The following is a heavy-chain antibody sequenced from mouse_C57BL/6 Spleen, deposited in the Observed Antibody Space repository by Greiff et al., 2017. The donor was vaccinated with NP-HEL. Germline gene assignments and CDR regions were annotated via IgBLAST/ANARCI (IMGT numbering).Heavy chain of an antibody. J-gene: IGHJ2*01. V-gene: IGHV1-82*01. D-gene: IGHD1-1*01. CDR2: IYPGDGDT. CDR1: GYAFSSSW. CDR3: ARSDYGSSYSY. Sequence: QVQLQQSGPELVKPGASVKISCKASGYAFSSSWMNWVKQRPGKGLEWIGRIYPGDGDTNCNGKFKGKATLTADKSSSTAYMQLSSLTSEDSAVYFCARSDYGSSYSYWGQGTTLTVSS.